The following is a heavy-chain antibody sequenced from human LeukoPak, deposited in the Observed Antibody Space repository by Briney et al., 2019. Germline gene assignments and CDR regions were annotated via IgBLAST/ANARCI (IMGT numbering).Heavy chain of an antibody. CDR3: ARDHDSSFMFDY. CDR2: TYHSGTT. Sequence: PSETLSLTCGVSGYSIRSGNYWGWIRQPPGKGLEWIGSTYHSGTTYHNSSLKSRVTISVDTSKNQFSLKLNSVTAADTAVYYCARDHDSSFMFDYWGQGALVTVSS. V-gene: IGHV4-38-2*02. CDR1: GYSIRSGNY. J-gene: IGHJ4*02. D-gene: IGHD3-22*01.